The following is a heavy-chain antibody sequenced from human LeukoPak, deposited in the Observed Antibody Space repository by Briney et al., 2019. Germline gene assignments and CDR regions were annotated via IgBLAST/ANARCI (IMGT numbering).Heavy chain of an antibody. CDR2: ISPSGGST. D-gene: IGHD2-2*01. CDR1: GYTFTRYY. CDR3: ARGGPAGDFIVVAPTNNAFDI. V-gene: IGHV1-46*01. J-gene: IGHJ3*02. Sequence: ASVKVSCKAFGYTFTRYYMHWVRQAPGQGPEWMGVISPSGGSTTYAQKFQGRVTMTRDTATRTVYMELSSLRSEDTAVYYCARGGPAGDFIVVAPTNNAFDIWGQGTMVTVSS.